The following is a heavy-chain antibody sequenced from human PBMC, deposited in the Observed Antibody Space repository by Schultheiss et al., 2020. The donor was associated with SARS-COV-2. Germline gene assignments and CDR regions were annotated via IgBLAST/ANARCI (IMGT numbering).Heavy chain of an antibody. CDR3: ARQGDDIQLWLEFDI. Sequence: GESLKISCKGSGYSFTDYWISWVRQMPGKGLEWLGRINPSDSYTHYSPSFQGHVTISADKSISTAYLQWSSLKASDTAMYYCARQGDDIQLWLEFDIWGQGTMVTVSS. CDR2: INPSDSYT. CDR1: GYSFTDYW. J-gene: IGHJ3*02. V-gene: IGHV5-10-1*01. D-gene: IGHD5-18*01.